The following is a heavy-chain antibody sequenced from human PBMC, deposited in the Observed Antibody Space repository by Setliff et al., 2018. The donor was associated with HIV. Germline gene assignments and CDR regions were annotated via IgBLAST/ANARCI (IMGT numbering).Heavy chain of an antibody. J-gene: IGHJ4*02. Sequence: CTASGDSISSSNYYWGWIRQPPGKGLEWIGSVYYSGSTYYNPSLKSRVTISVDTSKKHFSLKLNSVTAADTAVYYCARRSSGWYYFDSWGQGTLVTVSS. D-gene: IGHD6-19*01. CDR3: ARRSSGWYYFDS. CDR2: VYYSGST. CDR1: GDSISSSNYY. V-gene: IGHV4-39*02.